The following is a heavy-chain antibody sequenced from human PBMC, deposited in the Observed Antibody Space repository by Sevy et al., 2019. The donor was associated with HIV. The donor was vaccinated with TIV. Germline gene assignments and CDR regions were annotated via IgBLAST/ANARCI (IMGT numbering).Heavy chain of an antibody. CDR1: GGSISSSPYY. D-gene: IGHD2-15*01. V-gene: IGHV4-39*01. Sequence: SETLSLTCTVSGGSISSSPYYWSWIRQPPGKGLEWIGSFSDTGSAYYNPSLKSRVTISVDTSKNQFSLRLSPVTAADTALYYCARHRAYCSDGSCYSPRYFNVWGRGTLVTVSS. J-gene: IGHJ2*01. CDR2: FSDTGSA. CDR3: ARHRAYCSDGSCYSPRYFNV.